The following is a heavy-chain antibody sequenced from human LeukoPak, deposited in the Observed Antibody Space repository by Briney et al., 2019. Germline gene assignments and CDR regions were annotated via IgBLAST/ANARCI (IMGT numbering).Heavy chain of an antibody. V-gene: IGHV4-34*01. D-gene: IGHD6-13*01. CDR3: ARSKLVSTWYAFDI. CDR1: GGSFSGYY. CDR2: INHSGST. J-gene: IGHJ3*02. Sequence: SETLSLTCAVYGGSFSGYYWSWIRQPPGKGLEWIGEINHSGSTNYNPSLKSRVTISVDTSKNQFSLKLSSVTAADTAVYYCARSKLVSTWYAFDIWGQGTMVTVSS.